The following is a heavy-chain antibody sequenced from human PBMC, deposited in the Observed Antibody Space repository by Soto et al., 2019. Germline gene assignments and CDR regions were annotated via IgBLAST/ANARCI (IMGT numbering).Heavy chain of an antibody. Sequence: QVQLVQSGAEVKKPGSSVKVSCKASGGTFRTSAISWVRQAPGQGLAWVGCIMPVFRRPKYAQNFQDRVTITADESTSTAYMELNSLRSDDTAVYYCARDKDRLQLGGNYYFMLDVWGQGTAVTVSS. J-gene: IGHJ6*02. CDR3: ARDKDRLQLGGNYYFMLDV. D-gene: IGHD1-26*01. V-gene: IGHV1-69*12. CDR2: IMPVFRRP. CDR1: GGTFRTSA.